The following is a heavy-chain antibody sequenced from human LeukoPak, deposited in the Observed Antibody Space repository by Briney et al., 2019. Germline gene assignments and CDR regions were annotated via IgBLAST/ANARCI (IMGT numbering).Heavy chain of an antibody. CDR2: IKQDGSEK. CDR3: ARKNGLDY. Sequence: GGSLRLSCAAPGFTFSNYAMSWVRQATGKGQERVANIKQDGSEKYYVDSVKGRFTITRDNAKNSLYLQMNSLRAEDTAVYYCARKNGLDYWGQGTLVTVSS. J-gene: IGHJ4*02. CDR1: GFTFSNYA. V-gene: IGHV3-7*01.